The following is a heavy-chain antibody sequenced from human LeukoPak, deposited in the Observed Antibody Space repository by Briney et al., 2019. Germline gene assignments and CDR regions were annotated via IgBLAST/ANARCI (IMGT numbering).Heavy chain of an antibody. Sequence: SETLSLTCTVSGGSISSYYWSWIRQPPGKGLEWVGYIYYSGSTNYNPSLKSRVTISVDPSKNQFSLKLSSVTAPDTAVYYCASSEGYSSGWFPPGYWGQGTLVTVSS. CDR1: GGSISSYY. CDR3: ASSEGYSSGWFPPGY. V-gene: IGHV4-59*01. J-gene: IGHJ4*02. CDR2: IYYSGST. D-gene: IGHD6-19*01.